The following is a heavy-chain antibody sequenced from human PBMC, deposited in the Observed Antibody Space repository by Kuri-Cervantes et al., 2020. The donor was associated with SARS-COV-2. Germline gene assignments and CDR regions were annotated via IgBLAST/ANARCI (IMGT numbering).Heavy chain of an antibody. CDR2: ISGSGGST. J-gene: IGHJ5*02. CDR1: GFTFSSYA. D-gene: IGHD1-14*01. Sequence: GESLKISCAASGFTFSSYAMSWVRQAPGKGLEWVSAISGSGGSTYYADSVKGRFTISRDNSKNTLYLQMNSLRAEDTAVYYCAKGGNRGNWFDPWGQGTLVTVSS. CDR3: AKGGNRGNWFDP. V-gene: IGHV3-23*01.